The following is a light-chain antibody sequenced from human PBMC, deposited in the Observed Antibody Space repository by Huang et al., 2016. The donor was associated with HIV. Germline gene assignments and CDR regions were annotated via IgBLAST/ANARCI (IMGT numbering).Light chain of an antibody. J-gene: IGKJ5*01. V-gene: IGKV1-39*01. CDR1: QSITTY. Sequence: IQMTQSPTSLSASVGDRVSIVCRASQSITTYLNWDQQKPGKAPKLLISSAYTLHSGVPTRLSGSGSGTEFTLTIRGLQLDDFATYYCQQSYSALSSFGPGTRL. CDR2: SAY. CDR3: QQSYSALSS.